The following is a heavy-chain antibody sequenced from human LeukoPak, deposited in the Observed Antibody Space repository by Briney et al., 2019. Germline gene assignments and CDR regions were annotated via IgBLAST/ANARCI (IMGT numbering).Heavy chain of an antibody. J-gene: IGHJ4*02. CDR2: INSDGSNT. CDR3: ARDNFDSSGYPFDY. CDR1: AFTFNNYW. D-gene: IGHD3-22*01. V-gene: IGHV3-74*01. Sequence: GGSLRLSCVASAFTFNNYWMHWVRQAPGKGLVWVSRINSDGSNTRYADSVKGRFTISRDNAKNTLYLQMNSLRAEDTAVYYCARDNFDSSGYPFDYWGQGTLVTVSS.